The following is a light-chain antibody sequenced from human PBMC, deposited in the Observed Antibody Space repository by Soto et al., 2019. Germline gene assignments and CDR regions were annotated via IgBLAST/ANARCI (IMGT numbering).Light chain of an antibody. Sequence: QSVLTQPPSVSGAPGQRVTISCTGSSSNIGAGYDVHWYQQRPGTAPKLLIYGNKNRPSGVPDRFSGSKSGTTAYLAITGLQVEDEAEYFCFSFTTTSTHVFVTGNKVTVL. CDR3: FSFTTTSTHV. V-gene: IGLV1-40*01. J-gene: IGLJ1*01. CDR1: SSNIGAGYD. CDR2: GNK.